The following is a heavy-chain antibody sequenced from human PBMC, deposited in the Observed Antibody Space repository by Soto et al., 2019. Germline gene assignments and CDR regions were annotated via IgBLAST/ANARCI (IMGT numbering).Heavy chain of an antibody. V-gene: IGHV7-4-1*01. D-gene: IGHD3-16*02. J-gene: IGHJ4*02. CDR2: INTNTGNP. CDR1: GYTFTSYA. CDR3: ARVGDYIWGSYRYPQYYFDY. Sequence: QVQLVQSGSELKKPGASVKVSCKASGYTFTSYAMNWVRQAPGQGLEWMGWINTNTGNPTYAQGFTGRFVLSLDTSVSTAYLQICSLKAEDTAVYYCARVGDYIWGSYRYPQYYFDYWGQGTLVTVSS.